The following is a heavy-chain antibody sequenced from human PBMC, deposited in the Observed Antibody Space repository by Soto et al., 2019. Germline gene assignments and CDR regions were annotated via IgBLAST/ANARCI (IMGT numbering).Heavy chain of an antibody. Sequence: GGSLRLSCAASGFTFSSHAMSWVRQAPGKGLEWVSAISGSGGSTYYADFVKGRFTISRDNSKNTLYLQMNSLRAEDTAVYYCAKTRRITMIVVVINDYYGMDVWGQGTTVTVSS. V-gene: IGHV3-23*01. CDR3: AKTRRITMIVVVINDYYGMDV. CDR1: GFTFSSHA. CDR2: ISGSGGST. D-gene: IGHD3-22*01. J-gene: IGHJ6*02.